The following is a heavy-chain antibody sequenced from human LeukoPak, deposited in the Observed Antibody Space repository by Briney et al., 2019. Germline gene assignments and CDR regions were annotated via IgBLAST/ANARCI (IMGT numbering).Heavy chain of an antibody. V-gene: IGHV3-30*18. CDR2: ISYDESHK. Sequence: PGRSLRLSCAASGSTFSSYVIHWVRQAPGKGLEWVAVISYDESHKYYADSVKGRFTISRDNSKNTLYLQMNSLRAGDTGGYYFVKGGGERDRIFEYWGQGTLVSVSS. CDR1: GSTFSSYV. J-gene: IGHJ4*02. CDR3: VKGGGERDRIFEY. D-gene: IGHD1-1*01.